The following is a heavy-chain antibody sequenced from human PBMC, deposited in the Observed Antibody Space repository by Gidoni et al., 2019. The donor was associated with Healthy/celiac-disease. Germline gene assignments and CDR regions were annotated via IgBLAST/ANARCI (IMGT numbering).Heavy chain of an antibody. Sequence: QVQLVQSGAEVKKPGASVKVSCKASGYTFTSYYMHWVRQAPGQGLEWMGIINPSGGSTSYAQKFQGRVTMTRDTSTSTVYMELSSLRSEDTAVYYCARAWAPAGATRSSGYMDVWGKGTTVTVSS. CDR3: ARAWAPAGATRSSGYMDV. J-gene: IGHJ6*03. D-gene: IGHD1-26*01. CDR2: INPSGGST. CDR1: GYTFTSYY. V-gene: IGHV1-46*01.